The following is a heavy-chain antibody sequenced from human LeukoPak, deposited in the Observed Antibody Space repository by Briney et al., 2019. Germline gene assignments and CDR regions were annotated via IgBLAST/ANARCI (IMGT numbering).Heavy chain of an antibody. D-gene: IGHD3-9*01. CDR2: ISSSGSTI. Sequence: PGGSLRLSCAASGFTFSSYEMNWVRQAPGKGLEWVSYISSSGSTIYYADSVKGRFTISRDNAKNSLYLQMNSLRAEDTAVYYCARTRDGLTGYYWTNWFDPWGQGTLVTVSS. CDR3: ARTRDGLTGYYWTNWFDP. J-gene: IGHJ5*02. CDR1: GFTFSSYE. V-gene: IGHV3-48*03.